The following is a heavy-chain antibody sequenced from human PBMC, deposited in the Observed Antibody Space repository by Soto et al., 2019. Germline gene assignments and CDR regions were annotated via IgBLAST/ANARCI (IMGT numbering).Heavy chain of an antibody. CDR1: GYTFTSYY. Sequence: ASVKVSCKASGYTFTSYYMHWVRQAPGQGLEWMGIINPSGGSTSYAQKFQGRVTITRDMSTSTAYMELSSLRSEDTAVYYCAADRLLYGIGWFDPWGQGTLVTVSS. CDR2: INPSGGST. J-gene: IGHJ5*02. V-gene: IGHV1-46*01. D-gene: IGHD3-3*01. CDR3: AADRLLYGIGWFDP.